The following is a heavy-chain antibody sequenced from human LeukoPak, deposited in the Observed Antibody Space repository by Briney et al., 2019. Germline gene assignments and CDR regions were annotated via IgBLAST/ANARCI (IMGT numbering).Heavy chain of an antibody. CDR1: GGSISSYY. CDR2: IYYSGST. J-gene: IGHJ6*03. V-gene: IGHV4-59*01. CDR3: ARGVYYYYYMDV. D-gene: IGHD3-16*01. Sequence: SETLSLTCTVSGGSISSYYWSWIRQPPGKGLEWIGYIYYSGSTNYNPSLKSRVTISVDTSKNQFSLKLSSVAAADTAVYYCARGVYYYYYMDVWGKGTTVTVSS.